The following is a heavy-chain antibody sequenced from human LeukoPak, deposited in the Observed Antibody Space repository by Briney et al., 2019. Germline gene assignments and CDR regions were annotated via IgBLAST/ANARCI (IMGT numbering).Heavy chain of an antibody. J-gene: IGHJ6*03. CDR3: ARGGTTFPDGFYYMDV. Sequence: PSETLSLTCTVSGGSISSSSYYWGWIRQPPGKGLEWIGSIYYSGSTYYNPSLKSRVTISVDTSKNQFSLKLSSVTVADTAVYYCARGGTTFPDGFYYMDVWGKGTTVTVSS. D-gene: IGHD1-7*01. CDR2: IYYSGST. CDR1: GGSISSSSYY. V-gene: IGHV4-39*07.